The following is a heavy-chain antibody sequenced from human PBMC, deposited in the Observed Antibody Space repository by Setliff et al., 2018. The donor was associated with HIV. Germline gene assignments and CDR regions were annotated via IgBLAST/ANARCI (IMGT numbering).Heavy chain of an antibody. CDR3: ARPRIAVAEDAFDI. Sequence: ASVKVSCKASAYSFTDYFIHWVRQAPGQGLEWMGWISPNNAGTRIPRTFRGRVTMTRDKSISTAYLQWSSLKASDTAMYYCARPRIAVAEDAFDIWGQGTMVTVSS. V-gene: IGHV1-2*02. J-gene: IGHJ3*02. CDR1: AYSFTDYF. CDR2: ISPNNAGT. D-gene: IGHD6-19*01.